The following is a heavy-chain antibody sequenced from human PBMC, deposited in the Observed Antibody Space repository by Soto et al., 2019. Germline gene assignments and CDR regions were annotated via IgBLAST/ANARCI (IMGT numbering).Heavy chain of an antibody. CDR2: ISAYNGNT. V-gene: IGHV1-18*01. CDR3: ARDSYKSTYYYDSSGYYLY. Sequence: ASVKVSCKASGYTFTTYCINWVRQAPGQGLEWMGWISAYNGNTNYAQKLQGRVTMTIDTSTSTAYMELRSLRSDDTAVYYCARDSYKSTYYYDSSGYYLYWGQGTLVTVSS. CDR1: GYTFTTYC. D-gene: IGHD3-22*01. J-gene: IGHJ4*02.